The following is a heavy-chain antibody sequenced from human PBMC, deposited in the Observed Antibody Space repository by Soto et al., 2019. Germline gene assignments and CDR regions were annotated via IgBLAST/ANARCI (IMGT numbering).Heavy chain of an antibody. J-gene: IGHJ4*02. V-gene: IGHV4-4*02. D-gene: IGHD2-21*02. Sequence: QVQLQESGPGLVKPSGTLSLTCAVSGGSISSSNWWSWVRQPPGKGLEWIVEIYHSGSTNYNPSLKSRVTISVDKSKNQFSLKLSSVTAADTAVYYCARVGYCGGDCYSLPYYVDYWGQGTLVTVSS. CDR1: GGSISSSNW. CDR2: IYHSGST. CDR3: ARVGYCGGDCYSLPYYVDY.